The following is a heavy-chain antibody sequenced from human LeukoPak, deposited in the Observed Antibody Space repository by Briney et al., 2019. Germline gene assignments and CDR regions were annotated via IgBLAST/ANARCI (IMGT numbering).Heavy chain of an antibody. CDR3: TNLRFDAYYFDY. J-gene: IGHJ4*02. V-gene: IGHV3-49*04. CDR1: GFTFGDYA. Sequence: GGSLRLSCTASGFTFGDYAMSWVRQAPGKGLEWVGFIRSKAYGGTTEYAASVKGRFTISRDDSKSIAYLQMNSLKTEDTAVYYCTNLRFDAYYFDYWGQGTLVTVSS. D-gene: IGHD3-3*01. CDR2: IRSKAYGGTT.